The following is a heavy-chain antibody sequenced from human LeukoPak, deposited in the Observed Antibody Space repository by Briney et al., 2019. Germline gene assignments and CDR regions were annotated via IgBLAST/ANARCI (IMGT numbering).Heavy chain of an antibody. J-gene: IGHJ5*02. D-gene: IGHD3-10*01. V-gene: IGHV1-2*02. Sequence: ASVKVSCKASGYTFAGYYMHWVRQAPGQGLEWMGWINPNSGGTNYAQKFQGRVTMTRDTSISTAYMELSRLRSDDTAVYYCARDRTPYGSGRRNWFDPWGQGTLVTVSS. CDR3: ARDRTPYGSGRRNWFDP. CDR2: INPNSGGT. CDR1: GYTFAGYY.